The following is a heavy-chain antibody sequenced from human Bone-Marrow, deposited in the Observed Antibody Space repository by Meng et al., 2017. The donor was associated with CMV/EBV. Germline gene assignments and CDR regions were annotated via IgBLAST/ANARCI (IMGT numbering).Heavy chain of an antibody. V-gene: IGHV3-48*04. CDR1: GFTFSSYS. Sequence: GGSLRLSCAASGFTFSSYSMNWVRQAPGKGLEWVSYISSSSSTIYYADSVKGRFTISRDNAKNSLYLQMNSLRAEDTAVYYCARDGYGAAAGSWGFYYGMDVWGQGTTVTVSS. J-gene: IGHJ6*02. D-gene: IGHD6-13*01. CDR2: ISSSSSTI. CDR3: ARDGYGAAAGSWGFYYGMDV.